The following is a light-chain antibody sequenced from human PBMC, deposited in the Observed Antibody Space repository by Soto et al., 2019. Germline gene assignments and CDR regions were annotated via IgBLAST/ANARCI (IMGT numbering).Light chain of an antibody. Sequence: DIQMTQSPSSLSASVGDRVTITWRASQGIRADLGWYQQKPGKAPKRLIYAASTLQSGVPSRFSGSGSGTEFALTISSLQPEDFATYYGLHQNSYLALTFGGGTKVEIK. CDR1: QGIRAD. J-gene: IGKJ4*02. CDR3: LHQNSYLALT. V-gene: IGKV1-17*01. CDR2: AAS.